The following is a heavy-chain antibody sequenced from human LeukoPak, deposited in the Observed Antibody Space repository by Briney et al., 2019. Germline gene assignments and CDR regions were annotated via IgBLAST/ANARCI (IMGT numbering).Heavy chain of an antibody. J-gene: IGHJ6*04. D-gene: IGHD2-15*01. CDR2: INHSGST. CDR1: GGSFSGYY. V-gene: IGHV4-34*01. CDR3: ARGVVVAANVVYYYYYGMDV. Sequence: SETLSLTCAVYGGSFSGYYWSWIRQPPGKGLEWIGEINHSGSTNYNPSLKSRVTISVDTSKNQFSLKLSSVTAADTAVYYCARGVVVAANVVYYYYYGMDVWGKGTTVTVSS.